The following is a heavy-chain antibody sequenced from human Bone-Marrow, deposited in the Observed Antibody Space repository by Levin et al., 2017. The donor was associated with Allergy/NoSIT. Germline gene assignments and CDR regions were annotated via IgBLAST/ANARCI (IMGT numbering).Heavy chain of an antibody. CDR2: ISADGSNK. CDR1: GFTFSNYY. D-gene: IGHD3-16*02. CDR3: VRGEDTSRPFYRFYGMDV. V-gene: IGHV3-30*03. J-gene: IGHJ6*02. Sequence: PGGSLRLSCVASGFTFSNYYMHWVRQTPGGGLEWVAVISADGSNKYFGDSVQDRFAISRETSKSTVTLYLNSLRPKETAVYYCVRGEDTSRPFYRFYGMDVWGQGTTVIVSS.